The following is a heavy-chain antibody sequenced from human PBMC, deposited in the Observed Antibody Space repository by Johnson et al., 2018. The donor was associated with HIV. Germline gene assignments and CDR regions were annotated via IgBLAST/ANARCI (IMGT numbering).Heavy chain of an antibody. CDR2: FYSGGGT. CDR1: GFTVSSNY. Sequence: VQLVESGGGLIQPGGSLRLSCAASGFTVSSNYMSWVRQAPGKGLEWASFFYSGGGTYYADSVKGRFTISRDNSKNTLYLQMNSLRAEDTAVYYCARAREVYYLDAFDIWGQGTMVTVSS. D-gene: IGHD3-22*01. J-gene: IGHJ3*02. V-gene: IGHV3-53*01. CDR3: ARAREVYYLDAFDI.